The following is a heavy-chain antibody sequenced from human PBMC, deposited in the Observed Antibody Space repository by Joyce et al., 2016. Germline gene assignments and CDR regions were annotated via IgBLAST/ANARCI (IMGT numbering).Heavy chain of an antibody. Sequence: QVQLVESGGGVVQPGRSLRLSCPACGLTLSNYGVDWGRQVPGKGLEWGAVISYDGVYKYYSDSVKGRFTISRDNSRDTLFLEMNSLRAEDTAVYYCAKILTAGYSSGWFLDYWGQGTLVTVSS. CDR3: AKILTAGYSSGWFLDY. CDR2: ISYDGVYK. D-gene: IGHD6-25*01. V-gene: IGHV3-30*18. CDR1: GLTLSNYG. J-gene: IGHJ4*02.